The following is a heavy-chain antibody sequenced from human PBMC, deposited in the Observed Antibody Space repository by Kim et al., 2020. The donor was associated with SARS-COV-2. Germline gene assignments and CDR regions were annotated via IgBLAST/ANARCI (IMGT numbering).Heavy chain of an antibody. CDR3: VRDDGSGAWHQIFYDFGMDV. D-gene: IGHD3-10*01. CDR1: EFSFSDYY. CDR2: ISSDSSRL. J-gene: IGHJ6*02. Sequence: GGSLRLSCAASEFSFSDYYMNWIRQAPGKGLEWISYISSDSSRLKYADSVKGRFTISRDNARNSLYLEMNSLRAEDTAVYYCVRDDGSGAWHQIFYDFGMDVWGQGTTVTVSS. V-gene: IGHV3-11*05.